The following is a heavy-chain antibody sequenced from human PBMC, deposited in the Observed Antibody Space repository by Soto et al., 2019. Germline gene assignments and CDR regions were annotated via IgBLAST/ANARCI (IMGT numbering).Heavy chain of an antibody. V-gene: IGHV3-66*01. CDR2: IYSDGST. J-gene: IGHJ4*02. Sequence: EVQLVESGGGLVQPGGSLRLSCAVSGFTVNNNYMSWVRQAPGKGLEWVSVIYSDGSTYYADSVQGRFTDSRDTSRTTVYLQMNSLKAEDTAVYYCTRDSSYYGSGRGVLDYWGQGTLVTVSS. D-gene: IGHD3-10*01. CDR3: TRDSSYYGSGRGVLDY. CDR1: GFTVNNNY.